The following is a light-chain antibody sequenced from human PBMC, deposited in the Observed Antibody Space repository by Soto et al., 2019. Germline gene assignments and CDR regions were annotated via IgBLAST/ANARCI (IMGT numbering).Light chain of an antibody. CDR3: AAWENNLNALYV. CDR2: SNN. CDR1: SSNIGSNT. Sequence: QSALTQPPSASGTPGQRVTISCSGSSSNIGSNTVNWYQQLPGTAPKLLIYSNNQRPSGVPDRFSGSKSGTSASLAISGLQSEDVAVNYCAAWENNLNALYVFG. J-gene: IGLJ1*01. V-gene: IGLV1-44*01.